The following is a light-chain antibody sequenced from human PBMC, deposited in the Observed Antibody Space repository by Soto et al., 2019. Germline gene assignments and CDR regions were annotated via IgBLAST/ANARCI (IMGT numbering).Light chain of an antibody. CDR2: KAS. V-gene: IGKV1-5*03. CDR3: QHYNSYPLT. Sequence: DIQMTQSPSTLSASVGDRVTITCWASQSISSWLAWYQQKPGKAPKVLIYKASSLERGVPARFSGSGSGTEFTLTISSLQPDDSATYYCQHYNSYPLTFGGGTKVEI. CDR1: QSISSW. J-gene: IGKJ4*01.